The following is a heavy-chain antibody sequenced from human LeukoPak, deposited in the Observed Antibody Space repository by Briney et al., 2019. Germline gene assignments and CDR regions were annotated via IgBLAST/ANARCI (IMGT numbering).Heavy chain of an antibody. D-gene: IGHD3-10*01. CDR2: INPNSGGT. CDR1: GYTFTGYY. Sequence: VKVSCKASGYTFTGYYMHWVRQAPGQGLEWMGWINPNSGGTNYAQKFQGRVTMTRDTSISTAYMELSRLRSDDTAVYYCARAQNYYGSGSYYKQGENFDYWGQGTLVTVSS. V-gene: IGHV1-2*02. CDR3: ARAQNYYGSGSYYKQGENFDY. J-gene: IGHJ4*02.